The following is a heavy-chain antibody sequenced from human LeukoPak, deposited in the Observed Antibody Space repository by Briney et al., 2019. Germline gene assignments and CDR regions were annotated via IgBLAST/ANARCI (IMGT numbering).Heavy chain of an antibody. CDR2: IYYSGST. Sequence: SETLSLTCTVSGGSISSGGYYWSWIRQHPGKGLEWIGYIYYSGSTYYNPSLKSRVTISVDTSKNQFSLKLSSVTAADTAVYYCARDHGYYDSSGPTGWFDPWGQGTLVTVSS. J-gene: IGHJ5*02. CDR1: GGSISSGGYY. V-gene: IGHV4-31*03. D-gene: IGHD3-22*01. CDR3: ARDHGYYDSSGPTGWFDP.